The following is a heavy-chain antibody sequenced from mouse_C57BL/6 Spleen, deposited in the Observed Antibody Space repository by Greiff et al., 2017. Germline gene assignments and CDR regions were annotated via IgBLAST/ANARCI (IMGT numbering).Heavy chain of an antibody. CDR3: TTNYYGSSPAWFAY. Sequence: VQLQQSGAELVRPGASVTLSCTASGFNIKDYYMHWVKQRPEQGLEWIGRIDPEDGDTEYAPKFQGKATMTADTSSNTAYLQLSSLTSEDTAVYYCTTNYYGSSPAWFAYWGQGTLVTVSA. J-gene: IGHJ3*01. CDR1: GFNIKDYY. V-gene: IGHV14-1*01. D-gene: IGHD1-1*01. CDR2: IDPEDGDT.